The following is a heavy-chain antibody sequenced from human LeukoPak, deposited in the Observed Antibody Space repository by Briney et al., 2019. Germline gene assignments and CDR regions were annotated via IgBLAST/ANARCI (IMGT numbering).Heavy chain of an antibody. D-gene: IGHD2-15*01. Sequence: PGGSLRLSCAASGFSFSSWWMSGVRQAPGKGLEWVANIKQDGNEKYYVDSVKGRFTISRDNDKNSLYLQMNSLRAEDTAVYYCVREDRSCYYYWGQGTLVTVSS. CDR2: IKQDGNEK. J-gene: IGHJ4*02. CDR1: GFSFSSWW. V-gene: IGHV3-7*03. CDR3: VREDRSCYYY.